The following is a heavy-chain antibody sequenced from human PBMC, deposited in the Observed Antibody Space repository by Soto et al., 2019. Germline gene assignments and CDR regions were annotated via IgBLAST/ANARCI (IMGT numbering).Heavy chain of an antibody. CDR1: SGSISSSNW. CDR3: ARGENGITGTTFDY. V-gene: IGHV4-4*02. J-gene: IGHJ4*02. CDR2: NYHSGST. D-gene: IGHD1-7*01. Sequence: QVQLQESGPGLVKPSGTLSLTCAVSSGSISSSNWWSWVRQPPAKGLEWIGENYHSGSTNYNPSPKSRVTISVDKSKNQFSLKLSSVTAADTAVDYCARGENGITGTTFDYWGQGTLVTVSS.